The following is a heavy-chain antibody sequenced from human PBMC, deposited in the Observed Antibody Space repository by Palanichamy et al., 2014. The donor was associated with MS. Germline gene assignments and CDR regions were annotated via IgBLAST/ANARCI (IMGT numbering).Heavy chain of an antibody. CDR3: ARHHQMFGWFDP. CDR1: GGSISSSSSY. J-gene: IGHJ5*02. Sequence: QLQLQESGPGLVKPSETLSLTCSVSGGSISSSSSYWGWIRQSPGKGLEWIGNIYYSGSTYYNPSLKSRVTISLDKSKNQFSLKLSSMTAADTAVYYCARHHQMFGWFDPWGQGTLVTVSS. V-gene: IGHV4-39*01. D-gene: IGHD3-16*01. CDR2: IYYSGST.